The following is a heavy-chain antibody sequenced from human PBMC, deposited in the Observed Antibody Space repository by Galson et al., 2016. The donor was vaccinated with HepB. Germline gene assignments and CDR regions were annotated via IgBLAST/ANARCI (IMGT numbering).Heavy chain of an antibody. D-gene: IGHD1-26*01. CDR3: AKDGILGTTTQSKGMDV. CDR2: INWNSARV. CDR1: GFIFDDYS. Sequence: SLRLSCAASGFIFDDYSMHWVRQIPGKGLEWVSGINWNSARVGYAGSVKGRFTISRDNSKNTLYLQMDSLRPEDTAVYYCAKDGILGTTTQSKGMDVWGQGTTVTVSS. V-gene: IGHV3-9*01. J-gene: IGHJ6*02.